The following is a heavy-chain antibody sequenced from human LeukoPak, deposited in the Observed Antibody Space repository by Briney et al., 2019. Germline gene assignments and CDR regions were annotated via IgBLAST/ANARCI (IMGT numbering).Heavy chain of an antibody. CDR1: GYTFTSYY. D-gene: IGHD3-10*01. CDR2: INPSGGST. V-gene: IGHV1-46*01. Sequence: ASVKVSCKPSGYTFTSYYMHWVRQAPGQGLEWTGIINPSGGSTSYAQKFQGRVTMTRDTSTSTVYMELSSLRSEDTAVYYCARDPSHVLLWFGELLYQGWFDPWGQGTLVTVSS. CDR3: ARDPSHVLLWFGELLYQGWFDP. J-gene: IGHJ5*02.